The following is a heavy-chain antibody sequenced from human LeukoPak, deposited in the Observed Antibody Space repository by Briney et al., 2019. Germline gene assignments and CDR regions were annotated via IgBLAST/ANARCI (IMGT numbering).Heavy chain of an antibody. D-gene: IGHD5-12*01. CDR1: GFTFSSYA. CDR3: AKGPQLYSGYHPDY. Sequence: PGGSLRLSCAASGFTFSSYAMSWVRQAPGKGLEWVSAISGSGGSTYYADSVKGRFTISRDNSKNTLYLQMNSLRAEDTAVYYCAKGPQLYSGYHPDYWGQGTLVTVSS. J-gene: IGHJ4*02. V-gene: IGHV3-23*01. CDR2: ISGSGGST.